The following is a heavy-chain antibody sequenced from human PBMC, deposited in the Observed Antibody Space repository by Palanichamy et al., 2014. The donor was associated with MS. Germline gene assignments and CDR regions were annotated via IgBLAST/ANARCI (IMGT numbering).Heavy chain of an antibody. CDR1: GFTFSGSA. Sequence: EVQLVESGEGLVQPGGSLKLSCAASGFTFSGSALHWVRQASGKGLEWVGRIRSKANNYATAYAASLKGRFTISRDDSRNTAYLQMNSLKTEDTAVYYCTSTYCGADCYPAYWGQGTLVTVSS. CDR2: IRSKANNYAT. D-gene: IGHD2-21*01. CDR3: TSTYCGADCYPAY. J-gene: IGHJ4*02. V-gene: IGHV3-73*02.